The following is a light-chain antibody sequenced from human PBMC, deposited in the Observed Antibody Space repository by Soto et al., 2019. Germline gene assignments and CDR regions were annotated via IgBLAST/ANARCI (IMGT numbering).Light chain of an antibody. J-gene: IGKJ1*01. Sequence: DIQMTQSPSSLSASVGDRVTITCQASQDISNSLNWYHQKPGRAPKLLIYDASNLETGVPSRFSGSGSGTDFSFTISSLQPEDVATYFCQQYDNLPWTFGQGTKVKIK. V-gene: IGKV1-33*01. CDR3: QQYDNLPWT. CDR2: DAS. CDR1: QDISNS.